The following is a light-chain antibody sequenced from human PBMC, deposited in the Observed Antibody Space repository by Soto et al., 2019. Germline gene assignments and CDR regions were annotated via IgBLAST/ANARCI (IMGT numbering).Light chain of an antibody. CDR3: SSYTRSSALVL. V-gene: IGLV2-14*01. CDR1: SSDVGGYNY. J-gene: IGLJ2*01. CDR2: EVS. Sequence: QSALTQPASVSGSPGQSITISCTGTSSDVGGYNYVSWYQQHPGKPPKPMIYEVSNRPSAVSSRFSGSKSGNTASLTISGLQAEDEADYYCSSYTRSSALVLFGGGTKLTVL.